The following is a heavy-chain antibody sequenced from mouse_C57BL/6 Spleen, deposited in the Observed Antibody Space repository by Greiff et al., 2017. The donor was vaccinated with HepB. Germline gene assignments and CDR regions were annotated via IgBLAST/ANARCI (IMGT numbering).Heavy chain of an antibody. D-gene: IGHD2-4*01. CDR1: GYTFTSYW. J-gene: IGHJ3*01. Sequence: QVQLQQPGAELVRPGSSVKLSCKASGYTFTSYWMHWVKQRPIQGLEWIGNIDPSDSETHYNQKFKDKATLTVDKSSRTAYRQLSSLTSEDSAVYYCASPIYYDYDVPLAYWGQGTLVTVSA. V-gene: IGHV1-52*01. CDR2: IDPSDSET. CDR3: ASPIYYDYDVPLAY.